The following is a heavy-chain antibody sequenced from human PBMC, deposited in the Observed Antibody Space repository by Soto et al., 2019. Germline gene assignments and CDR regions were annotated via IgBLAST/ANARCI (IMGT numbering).Heavy chain of an antibody. CDR3: SRVGPHCTGVSCYFPARWLDP. J-gene: IGHJ5*02. D-gene: IGHD2-15*01. CDR2: IIHGGAT. V-gene: IGHV4-34*12. Sequence: QVQGQQWGAGLLKPSETLSLTCAVHGGSFSGFSWRWIRQSPGKGLEWIAEIIHGGATHYNPSLTGXXXXXXXXXXXXXXXXXXXXXXXXXAVYYCSRVGPHCTGVSCYFPARWLDPWGQGSLVTVSP. CDR1: GGSFSGFS.